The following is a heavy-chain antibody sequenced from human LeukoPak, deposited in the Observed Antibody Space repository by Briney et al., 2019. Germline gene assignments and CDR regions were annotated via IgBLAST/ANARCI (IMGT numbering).Heavy chain of an antibody. CDR3: ARERKSMTTVTTGFDY. Sequence: PGGSLRLSCAASGFTFSSYSMNWVRRAPGKGLEWVSSISDSSSYIYYADSVKGRFIISRDNAKNSLYLQMNSLRAEDSAVYYCARERKSMTTVTTGFDYWGQGTLVTVSS. D-gene: IGHD4-17*01. V-gene: IGHV3-21*01. CDR2: ISDSSSYI. J-gene: IGHJ4*01. CDR1: GFTFSSYS.